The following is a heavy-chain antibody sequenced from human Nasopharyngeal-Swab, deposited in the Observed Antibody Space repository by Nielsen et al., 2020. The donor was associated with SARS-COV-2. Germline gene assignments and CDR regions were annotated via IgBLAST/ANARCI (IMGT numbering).Heavy chain of an antibody. CDR3: ARDTGDCSGGSCYPGRFDP. D-gene: IGHD2-15*01. J-gene: IGHJ5*02. CDR2: INAGNGNT. Sequence: WVRQAPGQRLEWMGWINAGNGNTKYSQKFQGRVTITRDTSASTAYMELSSLRSEDTAVYYRARDTGDCSGGSCYPGRFDPWGQGTLVTVSS. V-gene: IGHV1-3*01.